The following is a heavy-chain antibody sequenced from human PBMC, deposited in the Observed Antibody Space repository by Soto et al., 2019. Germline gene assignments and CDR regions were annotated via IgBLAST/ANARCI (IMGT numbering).Heavy chain of an antibody. CDR3: SRLPPNNWGAPLDY. J-gene: IGHJ4*02. Sequence: GGSLRLSCITSGFTFGDYAMIWFRQAPGKGLERVSFITSKRYGGKTEYAASVKGRFTISRDDSKSVAYLQMNSLRTDDTAVYYCSRLPPNNWGAPLDYWGQGTLVTVSS. CDR2: ITSKRYGGKT. D-gene: IGHD1-26*01. V-gene: IGHV3-49*03. CDR1: GFTFGDYA.